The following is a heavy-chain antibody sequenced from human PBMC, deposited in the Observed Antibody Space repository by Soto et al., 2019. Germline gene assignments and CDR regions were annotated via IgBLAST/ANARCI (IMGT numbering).Heavy chain of an antibody. J-gene: IGHJ5*02. Sequence: ASVKVSCKASGYTFTGYTMNWVRQAPGQRLEWMGWINPDNGNTKSSQKFQDRVIITRDTSASTAYMDLSSLRSEDTAVYYCARGIATGQLDPWGQGTLVTVSS. CDR2: INPDNGNT. V-gene: IGHV1-3*01. CDR1: GYTFTGYT. D-gene: IGHD2-15*01. CDR3: ARGIATGQLDP.